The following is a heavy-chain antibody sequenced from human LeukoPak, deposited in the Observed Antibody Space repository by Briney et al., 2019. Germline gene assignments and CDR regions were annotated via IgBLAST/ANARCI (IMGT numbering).Heavy chain of an antibody. D-gene: IGHD6-19*01. Sequence: PSETLSLTCTVSGGSISSYYWSWIRQPAGKGLEWIGRIYTSGSTNYNPSLKSRVTMSVDTSKDQFSLKLSSVTAADTAVYYWARSLPPYSSGWYYFDYWGQGTLVTVSS. J-gene: IGHJ4*02. CDR1: GGSISSYY. CDR2: IYTSGST. CDR3: ARSLPPYSSGWYYFDY. V-gene: IGHV4-4*07.